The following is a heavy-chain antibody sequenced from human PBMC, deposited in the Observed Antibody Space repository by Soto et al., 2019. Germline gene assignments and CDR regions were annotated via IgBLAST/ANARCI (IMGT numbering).Heavy chain of an antibody. D-gene: IGHD3-10*01. J-gene: IGHJ4*02. V-gene: IGHV4-34*01. CDR2: INHSGST. CDR3: ARGEEAKEGGMSSFDY. CDR1: GGSFSGYY. Sequence: QVQLQQWGAGLLKPSETLSLTCAVYGGSFSGYYWSWIRQPPGKGLEWIGEINHSGSTNYNPSLKSRVTISVDTSKNQFSLKLSSVTAADTAVYYCARGEEAKEGGMSSFDYWGQGTLVTVSS.